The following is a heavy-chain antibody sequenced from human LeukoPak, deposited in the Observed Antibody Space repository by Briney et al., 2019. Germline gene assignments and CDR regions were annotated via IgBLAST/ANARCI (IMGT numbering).Heavy chain of an antibody. D-gene: IGHD7-27*01. CDR3: ARGLGLGIFNYYYYMDV. Sequence: SSETLSLTCTVSGGSISSYYWSWIRQPAGKGLEWIGRIYTSGSTNYNPSLKSRVTVSVDTSKNQFSLKLRSVTAADTAVYYCARGLGLGIFNYYYYMDVWGKGTTVTVSS. V-gene: IGHV4-4*07. J-gene: IGHJ6*03. CDR2: IYTSGST. CDR1: GGSISSYY.